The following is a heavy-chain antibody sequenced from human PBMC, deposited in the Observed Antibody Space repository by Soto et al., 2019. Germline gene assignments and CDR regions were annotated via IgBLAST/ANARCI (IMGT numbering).Heavy chain of an antibody. D-gene: IGHD3-10*01. CDR2: ISYDGSNK. CDR1: GFTFSSYG. CDR3: APWFGAFDY. Sequence: ESGGGVVQPGRSLRLSCAASGFTFSSYGMHWVRQAPGKGLEWVAVISYDGSNKYYADSVKGRFTISRDNSKNKLYLQMNSLRAEDTAVYYCAPWFGAFDYWGQGTLVTVSS. V-gene: IGHV3-30*03. J-gene: IGHJ4*02.